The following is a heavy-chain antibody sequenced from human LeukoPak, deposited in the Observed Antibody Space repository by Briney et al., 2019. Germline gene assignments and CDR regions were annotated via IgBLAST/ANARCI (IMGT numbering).Heavy chain of an antibody. J-gene: IGHJ5*02. D-gene: IGHD3-22*01. CDR3: ARDAVPRYYYDSSGYYLNWFDP. CDR2: IYTSGST. Sequence: SQTLSLTCTVSGGSISSGSYYWSWIRQPAGKGLEWIGRIYTSGSTNYNPSLKSRVTISVDTSKNQFFLKLSSVTAADTAVYYCARDAVPRYYYDSSGYYLNWFDPWGQGTLVTVSS. CDR1: GGSISSGSYY. V-gene: IGHV4-61*02.